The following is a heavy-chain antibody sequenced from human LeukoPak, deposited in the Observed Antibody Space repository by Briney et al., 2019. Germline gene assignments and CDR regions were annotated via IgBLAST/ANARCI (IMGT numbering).Heavy chain of an antibody. J-gene: IGHJ5*02. CDR3: ARGGYSYGFQISWFDP. Sequence: SQTLSLTCAISGDSVSTASNAWYWIRQSPSRGLEWLGRTYYNSKWYTDYAVSVSGRTTINPDTSRNQLSLQLSFVTPEDTAVYYCARGGYSYGFQISWFDPWGQGTLVTVSS. CDR1: GDSVSTASNA. CDR2: TYYNSKWYT. D-gene: IGHD5-18*01. V-gene: IGHV6-1*01.